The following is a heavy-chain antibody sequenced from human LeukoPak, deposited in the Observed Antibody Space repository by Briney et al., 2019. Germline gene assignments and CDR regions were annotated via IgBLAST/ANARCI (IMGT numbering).Heavy chain of an antibody. V-gene: IGHV7-4-1*02. Sequence: ASVRVSCKASGYTFTSYAMNWVRQAPGQGLEWMGWINTNTGNPTYAQGFTGRFVSSLDTSVSTAYLQISSLKAEDTAVYYCARGTRRIPFDPWGQGTLVTVSS. D-gene: IGHD1-14*01. J-gene: IGHJ5*02. CDR2: INTNTGNP. CDR3: ARGTRRIPFDP. CDR1: GYTFTSYA.